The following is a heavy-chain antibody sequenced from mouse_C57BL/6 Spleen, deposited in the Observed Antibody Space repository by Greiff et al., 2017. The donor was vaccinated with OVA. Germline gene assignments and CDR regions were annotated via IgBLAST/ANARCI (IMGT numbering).Heavy chain of an antibody. CDR3: VRGCLYGGYAWFAY. D-gene: IGHD2-3*01. Sequence: EVKLVESGGGLVQPKGSLKLSCAASGFSFNTYAMNWVRQAPGKGLEWVARIRSKSNNYATYYADSVKDRFTISRDDSESMLYLQMNNLKTESTAMYDGVRGCLYGGYAWFAYWGQGTLLTVSA. CDR1: GFSFNTYA. J-gene: IGHJ3*01. CDR2: IRSKSNNYAT. V-gene: IGHV10-1*01.